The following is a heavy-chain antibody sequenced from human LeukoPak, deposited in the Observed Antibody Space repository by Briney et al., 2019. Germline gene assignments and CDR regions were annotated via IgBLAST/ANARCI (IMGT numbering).Heavy chain of an antibody. CDR2: IIPILGIG. CDR3: ARVVVLSEAFDY. J-gene: IGHJ4*02. Sequence: SVKVSCKASGGIFSSYAISWVRQAPGQGLEWMGRIIPILGIGNYAQKFQGRVTITADKSTSPVYMELSSLRFEDTAVYYCARVVVLSEAFDYWGQGTLVSVSS. CDR1: GGIFSSYA. D-gene: IGHD2-21*01. V-gene: IGHV1-69*04.